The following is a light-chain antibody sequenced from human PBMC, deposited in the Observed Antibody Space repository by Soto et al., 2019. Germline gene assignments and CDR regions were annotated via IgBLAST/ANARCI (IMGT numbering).Light chain of an antibody. V-gene: IGLV2-14*01. CDR3: SSYTSDWGV. J-gene: IGLJ1*01. CDR2: EVS. CDR1: SSDVGGYDF. Sequence: QSVLTQPASVSGSPGQSITISCTGTSSDVGGYDFVSWYQHHPGKAPKLIIYEVSTRPSGVSNRFSGSTSGNTASLTISGVQADDEADYYCSSYTSDWGVFGTGTKVTVL.